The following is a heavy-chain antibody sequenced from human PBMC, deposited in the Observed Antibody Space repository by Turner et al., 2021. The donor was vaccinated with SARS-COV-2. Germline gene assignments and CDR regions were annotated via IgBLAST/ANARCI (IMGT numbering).Heavy chain of an antibody. CDR3: ARESYGMDV. V-gene: IGHV3-53*02. CDR1: GLTVSSNY. CDR2: IYSGGST. Sequence: EVQLVETGGGLIQPGGSLRLSCAASGLTVSSNYMSWGRPAPGKGLEWVSIIYSGGSTFYADSVKGRFTISRDNSKNTLYLQMNSLRAEDTAVYYCARESYGMDVWGQGTTVTVSS. J-gene: IGHJ6*02.